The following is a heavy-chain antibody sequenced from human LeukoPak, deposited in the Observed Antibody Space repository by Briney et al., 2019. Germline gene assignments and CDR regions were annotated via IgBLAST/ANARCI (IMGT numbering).Heavy chain of an antibody. Sequence: GGSLILSCSASGLTFSSYAMHWVRQAPGKGLEWVAVISYDGSNKYYADSVKGRFTISRDNSKNTLYLQMNSLRAEDTAVYYCARAPYKAVAGTFDYWGQGTLVTVSS. J-gene: IGHJ4*02. V-gene: IGHV3-30-3*01. CDR3: ARAPYKAVAGTFDY. CDR1: GLTFSSYA. D-gene: IGHD6-19*01. CDR2: ISYDGSNK.